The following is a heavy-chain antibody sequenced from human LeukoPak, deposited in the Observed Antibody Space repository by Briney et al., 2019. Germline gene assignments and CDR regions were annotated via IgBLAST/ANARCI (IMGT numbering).Heavy chain of an antibody. CDR3: ARAVERGYYMDV. D-gene: IGHD5-24*01. CDR1: GGTFSSYA. V-gene: IGHV1-69*05. Sequence: SVKVSCKASGGTFSSYAIRWLRQAPGQGLEWMGGIIPIFGTANYAQKFQGRVTITMDESTSTAYMELSSLRSEDTAVYYCARAVERGYYMDVWGKGTTVTVSS. CDR2: IIPIFGTA. J-gene: IGHJ6*03.